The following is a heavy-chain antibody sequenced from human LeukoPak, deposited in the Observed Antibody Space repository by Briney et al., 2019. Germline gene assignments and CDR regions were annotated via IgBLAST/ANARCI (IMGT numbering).Heavy chain of an antibody. J-gene: IGHJ6*03. CDR1: GFTFSSYA. V-gene: IGHV3-30*01. Sequence: GRSLRLSCVASGFTFSSYAMHWVRQAPGKGLEWVAVISYDGTNTYYADSVKGRFTISRDNSKNTLYLQMNSLRAEDTAVYDCARNTYQLPRTGYHYSYMDVWGKGTTVTVSS. CDR2: ISYDGTNT. CDR3: ARNTYQLPRTGYHYSYMDV. D-gene: IGHD2-2*01.